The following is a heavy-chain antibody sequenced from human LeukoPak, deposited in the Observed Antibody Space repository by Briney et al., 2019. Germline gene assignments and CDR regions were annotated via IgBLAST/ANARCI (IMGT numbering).Heavy chain of an antibody. CDR2: MNPNSGNT. J-gene: IGHJ4*02. Sequence: ASVKVSCKTSGYTFTGYYIHWVRQATGQGLEWMGWMNPNSGNTGYAQKFQGRVTMTRNTSISTAYMELSSLRSEDTAVYYCATYRQVLLPFESWGQGTLVTVSS. V-gene: IGHV1-8*02. CDR1: GYTFTGYY. CDR3: ATYRQVLLPFES. D-gene: IGHD2-8*02.